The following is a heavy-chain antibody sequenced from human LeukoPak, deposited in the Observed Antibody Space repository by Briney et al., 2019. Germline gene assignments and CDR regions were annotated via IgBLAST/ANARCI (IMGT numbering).Heavy chain of an antibody. J-gene: IGHJ3*01. CDR1: GFNFRDAA. D-gene: IGHD5-24*01. CDR3: AKDIQLST. V-gene: IGHV3-23*01. CDR2: ISFSGDNS. Sequence: GGSLRLSCAASGFNFRDAAMTWVRQAPGKGLEWVSLISFSGDNSYYADSVKGRFTISRDSSKNTLSLQMNSLRVEDTAIYYCAKDIQLSTWGLGTMVTVS.